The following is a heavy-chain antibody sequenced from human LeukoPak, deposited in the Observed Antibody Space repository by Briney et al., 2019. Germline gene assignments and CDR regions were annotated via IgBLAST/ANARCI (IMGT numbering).Heavy chain of an antibody. J-gene: IGHJ3*01. Sequence: SETLSLTCNVSGGSVSSGSYYWSWIRQPPGKGLEWIGYIYYSGSTNYNPSLKSRVTISVDTSKNQFSLKLRSVTAADTAVYYCARVPGGGTAANWGQGTMVTVSS. V-gene: IGHV4-61*01. CDR3: ARVPGGGTAAN. CDR2: IYYSGST. D-gene: IGHD1-7*01. CDR1: GGSVSSGSYY.